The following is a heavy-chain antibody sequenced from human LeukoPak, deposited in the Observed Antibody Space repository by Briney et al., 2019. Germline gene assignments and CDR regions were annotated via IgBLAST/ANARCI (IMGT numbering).Heavy chain of an antibody. J-gene: IGHJ3*02. CDR3: ARGCGGDCYYAFDI. V-gene: IGHV3-33*01. CDR2: IWYDGSKK. CDR1: GFAFSSYG. D-gene: IGHD2-21*02. Sequence: PGGSLRLSCAASGFAFSSYGMHWVRQAPGKGLEWVAVIWYDGSKKYYVDSEKGRFTIFRDNSKNTLYLQMNSLRAEDTAVYYCARGCGGDCYYAFDIWGQGTMVTVSS.